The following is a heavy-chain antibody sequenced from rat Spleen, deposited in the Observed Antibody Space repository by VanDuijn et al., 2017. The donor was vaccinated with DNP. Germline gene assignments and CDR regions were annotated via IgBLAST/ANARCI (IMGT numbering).Heavy chain of an antibody. CDR1: GFTFSNYY. J-gene: IGHJ2*01. D-gene: IGHD1-2*01. CDR2: ISTSGDST. CDR3: ARHGYYSSPLDY. V-gene: IGHV5-25*01. Sequence: EVQLVESGGGLVQPGRSLKLSCAASGFTFSNYYMAWVRQAPTKGLEWVAYISTSGDSTYYRDSVKGRFTVSRDNAKSTLYLQMDSLRSEDTATYYCARHGYYSSPLDYWGQGVMVTVSS.